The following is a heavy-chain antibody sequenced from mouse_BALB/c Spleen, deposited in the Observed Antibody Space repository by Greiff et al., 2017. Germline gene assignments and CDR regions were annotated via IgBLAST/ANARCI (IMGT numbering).Heavy chain of an antibody. J-gene: IGHJ4*01. CDR1: GFTFSSYT. CDR2: ISSGGSYT. Sequence: EVQGVESGGGLVKPGGSLKLSCAASGFTFSSYTMSWVRQTPEKRLEWVATISSGGSYTYYPDSVKGRFTISRDNAKNTLYLQMSSLKSEDTAMYYCTRGVGDAMDYWGQGTSVTVSS. CDR3: TRGVGDAMDY. D-gene: IGHD3-3*01. V-gene: IGHV5-6-4*01.